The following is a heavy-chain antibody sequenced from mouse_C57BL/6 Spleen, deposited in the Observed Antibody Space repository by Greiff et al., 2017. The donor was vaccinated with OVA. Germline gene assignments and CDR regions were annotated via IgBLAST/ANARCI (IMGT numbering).Heavy chain of an antibody. CDR3: ARGDYYGSPFDY. V-gene: IGHV3-6*01. Sequence: ESGPGLVKPSQSLSLTCSVTGYSITSGYYWNWIRQFPGNKLEWMGYISYDGSNNYNPSLKNRISITRDTSKNQFFLKLNSVTTEDTATYYCARGDYYGSPFDYWGQGTTLTVSS. CDR1: GYSITSGYY. CDR2: ISYDGSN. D-gene: IGHD1-1*01. J-gene: IGHJ2*01.